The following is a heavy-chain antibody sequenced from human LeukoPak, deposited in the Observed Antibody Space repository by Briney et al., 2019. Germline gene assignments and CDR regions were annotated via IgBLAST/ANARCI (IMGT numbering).Heavy chain of an antibody. Sequence: PSETLSLTCTVSGGSISSSSYYWGWIRQPPGKGLEWIGSIYYSGSTYYNPSLKSRVTISVDTSKNQFSLKLSSVTAADTAVYYCAREGPVRPVDYWGQGTLVTVS. V-gene: IGHV4-39*02. CDR3: AREGPVRPVDY. D-gene: IGHD2-2*01. J-gene: IGHJ4*02. CDR2: IYYSGST. CDR1: GGSISSSSYY.